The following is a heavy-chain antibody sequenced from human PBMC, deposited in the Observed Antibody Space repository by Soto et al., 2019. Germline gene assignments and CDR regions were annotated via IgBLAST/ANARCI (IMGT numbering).Heavy chain of an antibody. V-gene: IGHV3-30*18. CDR1: GFTFRWFG. D-gene: IGHD3-10*01. CDR3: AKGEVRGIIPSYFDD. J-gene: IGHJ4*02. CDR2: ISNDGSNE. Sequence: XGSLRLSCAGSGFTFRWFGMNWVRQAPGKGLEWVARISNDGSNEYYVDSVKGRFTISRDNSKNTLYLQMDRLRAEDTAVYYCAKGEVRGIIPSYFDDWGLGTLVTVSS.